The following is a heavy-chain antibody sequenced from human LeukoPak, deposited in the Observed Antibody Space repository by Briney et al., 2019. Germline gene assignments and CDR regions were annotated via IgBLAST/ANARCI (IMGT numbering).Heavy chain of an antibody. CDR1: DGSISSYY. J-gene: IGHJ4*02. Sequence: SETLSLTCTVSDGSISSYYWSWIRQPPGKGLEWIGYIYYSGSTNYNPSLKSRVTISVDTSKNQFSLKLSSVTAADTAVYFCAGGSTMIRGAADYWGQGTLVTVSS. V-gene: IGHV4-59*01. CDR3: AGGSTMIRGAADY. CDR2: IYYSGST. D-gene: IGHD3-10*01.